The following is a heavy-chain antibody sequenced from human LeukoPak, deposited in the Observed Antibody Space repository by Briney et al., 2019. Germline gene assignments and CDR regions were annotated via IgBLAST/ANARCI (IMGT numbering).Heavy chain of an antibody. D-gene: IGHD3-10*01. CDR3: ARDRGRSAYLIDY. V-gene: IGHV1-46*01. J-gene: IGHJ4*02. Sequence: EASVTVSCKASGYTFTSYYMDWVRRAPGQGVEGMGIINPSGGSTRYAKKFQGRVTMTRDTSTSTVYMELSSLRSEDTAVYYCARDRGRSAYLIDYWGQGNLVTVSS. CDR1: GYTFTSYY. CDR2: INPSGGST.